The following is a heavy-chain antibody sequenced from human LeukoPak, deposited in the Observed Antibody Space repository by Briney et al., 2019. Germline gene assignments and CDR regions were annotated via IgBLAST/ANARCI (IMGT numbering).Heavy chain of an antibody. CDR2: IRSKAISYVK. V-gene: IGHV3-73*01. CDR1: GFTLRDSA. Sequence: TGGSLRLYCVASGFTLRDSAIQWVRQASGKGLEGVGCIRSKAISYVKTYAASMKRRFTISREDSKNTAVLQMNSLKTEDTAIYYCTRSSNWGSDYWGQGALVTVCS. CDR3: TRSSNWGSDY. J-gene: IGHJ4*02. D-gene: IGHD7-27*01.